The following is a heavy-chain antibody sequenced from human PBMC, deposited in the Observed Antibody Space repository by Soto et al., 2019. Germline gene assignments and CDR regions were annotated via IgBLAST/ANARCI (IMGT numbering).Heavy chain of an antibody. Sequence: LSLTCTVSGGSVNSDYYYWTWIRQPPGKGLEWIGYIYNSGRTNYNPSLKSRVSISMDTSRNQFSLKLTSATAADTAVFYCAREYSNSPEAFDIWGQGSLVTVSS. CDR1: GGSVNSDYYY. J-gene: IGHJ4*02. D-gene: IGHD1-26*01. V-gene: IGHV4-61*01. CDR3: AREYSNSPEAFDI. CDR2: IYNSGRT.